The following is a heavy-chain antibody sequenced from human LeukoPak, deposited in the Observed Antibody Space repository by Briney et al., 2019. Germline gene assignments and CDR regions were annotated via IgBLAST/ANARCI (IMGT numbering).Heavy chain of an antibody. Sequence: SETLSLTCTVSGGSISSYYWSWIRQPPGKGLEWIGYIYYSGSTNYNPSLKSRVTISVDTSKNQFSLKLSSVTAADTAVYYCARLGIVRGVYYFDYWGQGTLVTVSS. CDR3: ARLGIVRGVYYFDY. J-gene: IGHJ4*02. CDR2: IYYSGST. CDR1: GGSISSYY. V-gene: IGHV4-59*08. D-gene: IGHD3-10*01.